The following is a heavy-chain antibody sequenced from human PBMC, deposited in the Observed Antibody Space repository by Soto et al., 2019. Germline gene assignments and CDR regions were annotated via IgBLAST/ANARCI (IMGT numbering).Heavy chain of an antibody. CDR1: GGSISSYY. CDR3: ARRYGATFDY. J-gene: IGHJ4*02. CDR2: IYYSGST. V-gene: IGHV4-59*01. D-gene: IGHD1-26*01. Sequence: QVQLQESGPGLVKPSETLSLTCTVSGGSISSYYWSWIRQPPGRGLEWIGYIYYSGSTNYNPSLKSRVIISVYTSKNQFSLKLSSVTAADTAVYYCARRYGATFDYWGQGTLVTVSS.